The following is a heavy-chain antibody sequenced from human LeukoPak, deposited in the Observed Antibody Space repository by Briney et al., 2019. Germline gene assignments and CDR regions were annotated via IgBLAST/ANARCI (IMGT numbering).Heavy chain of an antibody. V-gene: IGHV1-18*01. CDR1: GYTFTNYG. J-gene: IGHJ4*02. CDR3: ARDRDVVLISAPGY. CDR2: ISGSNGNT. D-gene: IGHD2-15*01. Sequence: ASVKVSCKTSGYTFTNYGVSWVRQAPGQGLEWMGWISGSNGNTKYAQKFQGRVTMTTDTSTGTDYMELRSLRFDDTAMYYCARDRDVVLISAPGYWGQGTLVIVSS.